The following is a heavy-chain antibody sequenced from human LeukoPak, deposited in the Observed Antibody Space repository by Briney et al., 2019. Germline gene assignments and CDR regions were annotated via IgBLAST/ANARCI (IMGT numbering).Heavy chain of an antibody. CDR1: GGSINFYY. Sequence: SETLSLTCTVSGGSINFYYWSWIRRPAGKGLEWIGRIYSTGSTNYSPSLKSRVTMSVGKSKNQFSLNLSSVTAADTAVYYCARGIADPYSFDSWGQGTLVTVSS. J-gene: IGHJ4*02. CDR2: IYSTGST. V-gene: IGHV4-4*07. CDR3: ARGIADPYSFDS. D-gene: IGHD6-13*01.